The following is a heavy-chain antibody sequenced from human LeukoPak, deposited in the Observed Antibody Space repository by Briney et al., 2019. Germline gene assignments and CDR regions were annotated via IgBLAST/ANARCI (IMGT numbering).Heavy chain of an antibody. D-gene: IGHD2-2*01. CDR1: GYTLTELS. CDR3: ATGWVQYQRLYCYYGMDV. Sequence: ASVKVSCKVSGYTLTELSMHWVRQAPGKGLEWMGGFDPEDGETIYAQKFQGRVTMTEDTSTDTAYMELSSLRSEDTAVYYCATGWVQYQRLYCYYGMDVWGQGTTVTVSS. V-gene: IGHV1-24*01. J-gene: IGHJ6*02. CDR2: FDPEDGET.